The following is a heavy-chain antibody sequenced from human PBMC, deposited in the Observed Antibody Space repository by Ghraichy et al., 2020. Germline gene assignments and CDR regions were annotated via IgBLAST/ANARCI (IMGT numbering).Heavy chain of an antibody. CDR2: IIPILGIA. J-gene: IGHJ6*02. Sequence: SVKVSCKASGGTFSSYAISWVRQAPGQGLEWMGRIIPILGIANYAQKFQGRVTITADKSTSTAYMELSSLRSEDTAVYYCASHYYGSGSYYSYYYYYGMDVWGQGTTVTVSS. D-gene: IGHD3-10*01. CDR3: ASHYYGSGSYYSYYYYYGMDV. V-gene: IGHV1-69*04. CDR1: GGTFSSYA.